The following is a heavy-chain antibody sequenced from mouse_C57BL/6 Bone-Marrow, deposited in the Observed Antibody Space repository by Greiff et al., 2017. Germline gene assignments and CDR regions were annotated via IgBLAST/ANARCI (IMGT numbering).Heavy chain of an antibody. Sequence: EVRLQESGGDLVKPGGSLKLSCAASGFTFSSYGMSWVRQTPDKRLEWVATISSGGSYTYYPDSVKGRFTISRDNAKNTLYLQMSSLKSEDTAMYYCARLDSSGPCAYWGQGTLVTVSA. V-gene: IGHV5-6*01. CDR3: ARLDSSGPCAY. CDR2: ISSGGSYT. J-gene: IGHJ3*01. CDR1: GFTFSSYG. D-gene: IGHD3-2*02.